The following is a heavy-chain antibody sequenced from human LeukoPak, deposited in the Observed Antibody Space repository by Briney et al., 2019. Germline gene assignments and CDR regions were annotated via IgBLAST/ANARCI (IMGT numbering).Heavy chain of an antibody. CDR1: GFTFSSYA. Sequence: GGSLRLSCAASGFTFSSYAMSWVRQAPGKGLEWVSAISGSGGSTYYADSVKGRFTISRDNSKNTLYLRRNSLRAEDTAVYYCAKLPWVTTVLVDYGSRGTLLTLPS. CDR2: ISGSGGST. CDR3: AKLPWVTTVLVDY. V-gene: IGHV3-23*01. D-gene: IGHD3-10*01. J-gene: IGHJ4*02.